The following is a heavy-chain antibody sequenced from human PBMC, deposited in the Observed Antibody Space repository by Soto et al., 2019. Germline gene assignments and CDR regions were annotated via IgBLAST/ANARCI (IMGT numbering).Heavy chain of an antibody. J-gene: IGHJ5*02. CDR3: ARCQDSFDDSPLQP. V-gene: IGHV4-59*01. CDR1: GGSISSYY. D-gene: IGHD2-15*01. CDR2: IYYSGST. Sequence: SETLSLTCTVSGGSISSYYWSWIRQPPGKGLEWIGYIYYSGSTNYNPSLKSRVTVSVDTSKNQFSLKLSSVTAADTAVYYCARCQDSFDDSPLQPWSQGTLVTVSS.